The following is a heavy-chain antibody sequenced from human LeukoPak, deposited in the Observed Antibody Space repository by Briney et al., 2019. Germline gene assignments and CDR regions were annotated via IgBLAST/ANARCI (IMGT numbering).Heavy chain of an antibody. V-gene: IGHV3-21*01. CDR2: ISDRSNYR. CDR1: GYTFSDFS. CDR3: VRLRRNSDRSGYYYYYDY. J-gene: IGHJ4*02. Sequence: PGGSLRLSCPASGYTFSDFSVNWVRQAPGKGLEGVSSISDRSNYRYYADSVRGRFTISRTDASASLFLQMHSLRAEDTAVYFCVRLRRNSDRSGYYYYYDYWGQGTWSPSPQ. D-gene: IGHD3-22*01.